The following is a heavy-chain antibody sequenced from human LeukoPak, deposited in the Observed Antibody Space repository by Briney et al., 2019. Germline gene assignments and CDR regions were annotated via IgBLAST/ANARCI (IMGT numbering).Heavy chain of an antibody. J-gene: IGHJ4*02. CDR2: IIPILGIA. CDR3: ARDRNGYSYGYPDY. V-gene: IGHV1-69*04. D-gene: IGHD5-18*01. CDR1: GGTFSSYA. Sequence: ASVKVSCKASGGTFSSYAISWVRQAPGQGLEWMGSIIPILGIANYAQKFQGRVTITADKSTSTAYMELSSLRSEDTAVYYCARDRNGYSYGYPDYWGQGALVTVSS.